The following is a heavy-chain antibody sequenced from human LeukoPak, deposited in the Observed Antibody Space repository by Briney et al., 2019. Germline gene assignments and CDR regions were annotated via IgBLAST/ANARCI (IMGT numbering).Heavy chain of an antibody. CDR1: GSTFDDYA. CDR2: ISWNSGSI. Sequence: GGSLRLSCAASGSTFDDYAMHWVRQAPGKGLEWVSGISWNSGSIGYADSVKGRFTISRDNAKNSLYLQMNSLRAEDTALYYCAKASDGYYYDSSGYYYLGYWGQGTLVTVSS. V-gene: IGHV3-9*01. D-gene: IGHD3-22*01. J-gene: IGHJ4*02. CDR3: AKASDGYYYDSSGYYYLGY.